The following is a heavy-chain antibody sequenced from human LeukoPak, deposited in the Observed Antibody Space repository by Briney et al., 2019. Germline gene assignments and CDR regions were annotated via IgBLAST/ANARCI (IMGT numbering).Heavy chain of an antibody. D-gene: IGHD2-8*02. CDR3: ARDRLRSGGAAD. V-gene: IGHV3-30-3*01. Sequence: GGSLRLSCAASGFTFSGYPIHWVRQAPGKGLEWVAVISYDGSNKYYADSVKGRFTISRDNSKNTLYLQMDSLRAEDTAVYYCARDRLRSGGAADWGQGTLVTVSS. J-gene: IGHJ4*02. CDR2: ISYDGSNK. CDR1: GFTFSGYP.